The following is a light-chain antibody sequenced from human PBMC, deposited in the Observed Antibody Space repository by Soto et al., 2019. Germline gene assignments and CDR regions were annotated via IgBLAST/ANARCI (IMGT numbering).Light chain of an antibody. CDR1: SSNIGNNY. Sequence: QSVLTQPPSVSAAPGQTVTISCSGSSSNIGNNYVSWYQQLPGTAPKLLIYDNNKRPSGVPDRFSGSKSGTSATLGITGLQTGDEADYYCGTWDISLSGVVFAGGTKLTVL. V-gene: IGLV1-51*01. J-gene: IGLJ2*01. CDR2: DNN. CDR3: GTWDISLSGVV.